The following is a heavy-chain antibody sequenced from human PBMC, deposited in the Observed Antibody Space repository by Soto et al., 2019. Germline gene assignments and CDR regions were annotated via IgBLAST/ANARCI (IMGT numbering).Heavy chain of an antibody. CDR2: IYTSGST. Sequence: PSETLFLTCTVSGGSISSYYWSWIRQPAGKGLEWIGRIYTSGSTNYNPSLKSRVTMSVDTSKNQFSLKLSSVTAADTAVYYCARENYDSSGYYSNWYFDLWGRGTPVRVSS. J-gene: IGHJ2*01. V-gene: IGHV4-4*07. D-gene: IGHD3-22*01. CDR1: GGSISSYY. CDR3: ARENYDSSGYYSNWYFDL.